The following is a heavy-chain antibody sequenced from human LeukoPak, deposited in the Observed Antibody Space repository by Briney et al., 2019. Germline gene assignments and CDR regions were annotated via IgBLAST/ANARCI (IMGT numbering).Heavy chain of an antibody. J-gene: IGHJ4*02. Sequence: GASVKVSCKASGYTFTSYGISWVRQAPGQGLEWMGWISAYNGNTNYAQKLQGRVTMTTDTSTSTAYMELRSLRSDDTAVYCCARDVDCTNGVCQTDYWGQGTLVTVSS. V-gene: IGHV1-18*01. CDR1: GYTFTSYG. D-gene: IGHD2-8*01. CDR2: ISAYNGNT. CDR3: ARDVDCTNGVCQTDY.